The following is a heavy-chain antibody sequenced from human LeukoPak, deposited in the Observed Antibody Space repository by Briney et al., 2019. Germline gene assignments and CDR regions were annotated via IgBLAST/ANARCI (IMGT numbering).Heavy chain of an antibody. Sequence: PGGSLRLSCAASGFTFSSYSMNWVRQAPGKGLEWVSSISSSSSYIYYADSVEGRFTISRDNAKNSLYLQMNSLRAEDTAVYYCARELGFGEIISWFDPWGQGTLVTVSS. V-gene: IGHV3-21*01. CDR1: GFTFSSYS. D-gene: IGHD3-10*01. J-gene: IGHJ5*02. CDR3: ARELGFGEIISWFDP. CDR2: ISSSSSYI.